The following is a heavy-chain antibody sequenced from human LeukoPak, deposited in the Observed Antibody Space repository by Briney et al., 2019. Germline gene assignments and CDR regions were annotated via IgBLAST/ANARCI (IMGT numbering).Heavy chain of an antibody. CDR1: GGSISSSSYY. V-gene: IGHV4-39*01. CDR3: ARHSNYYDSSSYLLQGPGGAFDI. Sequence: PSETLSLTCTVSGGSISSSSYYWGWIRQPPGKGLEWIGSSYYSGSTYYNSALKSRVTICVDTSKNQFFLKLSSVTAADTAVYYCARHSNYYDSSSYLLQGPGGAFDIWGQGTMVTVSS. D-gene: IGHD3-22*01. J-gene: IGHJ3*02. CDR2: SYYSGST.